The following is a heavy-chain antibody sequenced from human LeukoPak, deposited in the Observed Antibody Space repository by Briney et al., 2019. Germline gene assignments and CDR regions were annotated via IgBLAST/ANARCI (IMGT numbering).Heavy chain of an antibody. CDR1: GYSISRGYY. V-gene: IGHV4-38-2*02. D-gene: IGHD1-1*01. Sequence: SETLSLTCTVSGYSISRGYYWGWIRQPPGKGLEWIGSIYHSGSTYYNPSLKSRVTISVDTSKNQFSLKLSSVTAADTAVYYCARGIVTGTTNWFDPWGQGTLVTVSS. CDR2: IYHSGST. J-gene: IGHJ5*02. CDR3: ARGIVTGTTNWFDP.